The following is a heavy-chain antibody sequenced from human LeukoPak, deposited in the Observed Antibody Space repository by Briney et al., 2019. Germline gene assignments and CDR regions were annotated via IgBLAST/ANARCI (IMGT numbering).Heavy chain of an antibody. CDR3: ARQATRIAAAGTSIDY. D-gene: IGHD6-13*01. V-gene: IGHV3-64*02. Sequence: GGSLRLSCAASGFTFSSYAMHWVRQAPGKGLEYVSAISSNGGSTYYADSVKGRFTISRDNSKNTLYLQMGSLRAEDMAVYYCARQATRIAAAGTSIDYWGQGTLVTVSS. CDR2: ISSNGGST. J-gene: IGHJ4*02. CDR1: GFTFSSYA.